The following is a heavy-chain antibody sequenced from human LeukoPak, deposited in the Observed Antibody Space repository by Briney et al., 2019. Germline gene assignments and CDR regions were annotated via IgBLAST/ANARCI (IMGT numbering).Heavy chain of an antibody. Sequence: ASVKVSCKASGYTFTSYYMHWVRQAPGQGLEWMGWINPNSGGTNYAQKFQGRVTMTRDTSISTAYMELSRLRSDDTAVYYCAREERDYDFWSGYYCWFDPWGQGTLVTVSS. J-gene: IGHJ5*02. V-gene: IGHV1-2*02. CDR2: INPNSGGT. D-gene: IGHD3-3*01. CDR3: AREERDYDFWSGYYCWFDP. CDR1: GYTFTSYY.